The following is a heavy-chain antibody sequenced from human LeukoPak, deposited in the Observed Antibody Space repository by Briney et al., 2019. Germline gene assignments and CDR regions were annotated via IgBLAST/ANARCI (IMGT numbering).Heavy chain of an antibody. Sequence: PGGSLRLSCAASGFTFNLYWIHWGRQAPSTGLEWLSRISDDGTTTNYADSVKGRFTISRDNAKNTLYLQMNSLRVDDTAVYYCARDSRYYYGSGSYQPYWFDPWGQGTLVTVSS. J-gene: IGHJ5*02. CDR2: ISDDGTTT. CDR3: ARDSRYYYGSGSYQPYWFDP. V-gene: IGHV3-74*01. D-gene: IGHD3-10*01. CDR1: GFTFNLYW.